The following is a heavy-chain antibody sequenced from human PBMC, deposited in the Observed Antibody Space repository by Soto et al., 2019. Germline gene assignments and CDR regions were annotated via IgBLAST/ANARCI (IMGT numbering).Heavy chain of an antibody. CDR3: VKGLVATGTTYYYGMDV. D-gene: IGHD1-1*01. V-gene: IGHV3-64D*08. CDR2: ISSNGGST. Sequence: GGSLRLSCSASGFTFSSYAMHWVRQAPGKGLEYVSAISSNGGSTYYADSVKGRFTISRDNSKNTLYLQMSSLRAEDTAVYYCVKGLVATGTTYYYGMDVWGQGTTVTVSS. CDR1: GFTFSSYA. J-gene: IGHJ6*02.